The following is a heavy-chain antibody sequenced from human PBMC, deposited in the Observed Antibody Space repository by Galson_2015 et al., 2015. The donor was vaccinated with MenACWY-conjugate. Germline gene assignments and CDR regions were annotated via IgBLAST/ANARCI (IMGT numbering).Heavy chain of an antibody. Sequence: SLRLSCAASGFTFNNYWMSWVRQVPGKGPEWVANIKQDGSEKYYVDSVGGRFTISRDNAKSSLFLQMNSLRAEDTAVYYRARDLGFYCSHNDCYSPYWGQGTLVTASS. CDR1: GFTFNNYW. J-gene: IGHJ4*02. V-gene: IGHV3-7*03. D-gene: IGHD2-15*01. CDR3: ARDLGFYCSHNDCYSPY. CDR2: IKQDGSEK.